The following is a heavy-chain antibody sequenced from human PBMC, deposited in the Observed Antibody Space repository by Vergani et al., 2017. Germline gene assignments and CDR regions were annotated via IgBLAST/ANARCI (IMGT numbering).Heavy chain of an antibody. CDR2: IYYSVST. CDR3: ARHSTVEWLVKLGWIDP. CDR1: GASIRSSNYY. V-gene: IGHV4-39*01. D-gene: IGHD6-19*01. Sequence: QLQLQESGPGLVKPSATLSLTCSVSGASIRSSNYYWGWIRQPPGKGLEWIASIYYSVSTYYNPSLKSRVTISVDTSKNQFSLKLSSVTAADTAVYFCARHSTVEWLVKLGWIDPWGQRILVTVSS. J-gene: IGHJ5*02.